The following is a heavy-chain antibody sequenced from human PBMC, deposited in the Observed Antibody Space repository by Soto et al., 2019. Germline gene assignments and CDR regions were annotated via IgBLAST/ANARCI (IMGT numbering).Heavy chain of an antibody. Sequence: GGALRLSCAASGFTFSNYWMNWVRQAPGKGLEWVANINEDGSEKYYVDSAKGRFTISRDNAKNSLYLQMSSLRAEDTAVYYCARDLFDYWGQGTLVTVSS. J-gene: IGHJ4*02. CDR1: GFTFSNYW. CDR2: INEDGSEK. CDR3: ARDLFDY. V-gene: IGHV3-7*01.